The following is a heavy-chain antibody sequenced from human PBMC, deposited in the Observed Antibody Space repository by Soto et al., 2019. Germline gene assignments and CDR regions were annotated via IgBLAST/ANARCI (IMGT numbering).Heavy chain of an antibody. CDR3: ASPRDYYDGSGYSGN. D-gene: IGHD3-22*01. CDR2: INHSEII. V-gene: IGHV4-34*01. Sequence: SETLSLTCTVYGGSFSGYYWSWIRPPPGKGLEWIGEINHSEIIKYTPSLESRITISVDTSKSQLSLKLSSVTAADTVVYYGASPRDYYDGSGYSGNWGQGTLVTVSS. J-gene: IGHJ4*02. CDR1: GGSFSGYY.